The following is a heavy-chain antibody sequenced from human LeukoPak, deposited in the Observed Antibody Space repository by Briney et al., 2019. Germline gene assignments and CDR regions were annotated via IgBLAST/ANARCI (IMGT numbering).Heavy chain of an antibody. CDR3: ARDLPYSSSWESIDY. Sequence: ASVKVSCKASGYTFNTYGTTWVRQAPGQGLEWMGWISGYNGKTKYAQKLQDRVTMTTDTSTTTAYMELRSLRFDDKAVYYCARDLPYSSSWESIDYWGQGTLVTVSS. J-gene: IGHJ4*02. CDR1: GYTFNTYG. V-gene: IGHV1-18*01. CDR2: ISGYNGKT. D-gene: IGHD6-13*01.